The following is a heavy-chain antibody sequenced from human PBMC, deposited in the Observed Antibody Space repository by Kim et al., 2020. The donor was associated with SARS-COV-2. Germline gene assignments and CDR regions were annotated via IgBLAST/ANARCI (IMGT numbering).Heavy chain of an antibody. CDR1: GYTFTSYA. CDR2: INTNTGNP. CDR3: ARGVDYYDSSGYYYDVHETFDS. V-gene: IGHV7-4-1*02. J-gene: IGHJ4*02. D-gene: IGHD3-22*01. Sequence: ASVKVSCKASGYTFTSYAMNWVRQAPGQGLEWMGWINTNTGNPTYAQGFTGRFVFSLDTSVSTAYLQISSLKAEDTAVYYCARGVDYYDSSGYYYDVHETFDSWGKGTLVPVS.